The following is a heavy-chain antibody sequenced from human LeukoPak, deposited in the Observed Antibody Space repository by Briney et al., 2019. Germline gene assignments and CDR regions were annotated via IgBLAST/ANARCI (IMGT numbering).Heavy chain of an antibody. CDR2: IYYSGST. CDR1: GGSISPYY. CDR3: ARAFYPGYYSYMAV. J-gene: IGHJ6*03. Sequence: SETLSLTRTVSGGSISPYYWGWIRQPPGKGLEWIGYIYYSGSTNYNPSLKSRVTISVDTSKNQFSLKLSSVTAADTAVYYCARAFYPGYYSYMAVWGKGTTVTVSS. V-gene: IGHV4-59*01. D-gene: IGHD3-3*02.